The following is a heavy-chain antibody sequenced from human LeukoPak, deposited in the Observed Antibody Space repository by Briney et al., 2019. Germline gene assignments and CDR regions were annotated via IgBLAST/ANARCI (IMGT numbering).Heavy chain of an antibody. J-gene: IGHJ4*02. CDR1: AFTFSRYA. CDR2: ISGSGGGT. Sequence: PGRSLRLSCAASAFTFSRYALSWVRQAPGKGLEWVSAISGSGGGTYYADSVKGRFTISRDNSKNTLYLQMDSLRAEDTAVYYCAKAYCGGHCYSGVDFFDYWGQGTLVTVSS. D-gene: IGHD2-21*02. V-gene: IGHV3-23*01. CDR3: AKAYCGGHCYSGVDFFDY.